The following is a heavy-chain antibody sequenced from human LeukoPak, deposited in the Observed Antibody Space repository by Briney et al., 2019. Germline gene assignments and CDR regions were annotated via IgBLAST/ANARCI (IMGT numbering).Heavy chain of an antibody. CDR2: ISAYNGNT. CDR1: GYTFTSYG. Sequence: ASVKVSCKASGYTFTSYGISWVRQAPGQGLEWMGWISAYNGNTNYAQKLQGRVTMTTDTSTSTAYMELRSLRADDTAVYYCARVGGWQQLFYYYYYMDVWGKGTTVTVSS. CDR3: ARVGGWQQLFYYYYYMDV. D-gene: IGHD6-13*01. V-gene: IGHV1-18*01. J-gene: IGHJ6*03.